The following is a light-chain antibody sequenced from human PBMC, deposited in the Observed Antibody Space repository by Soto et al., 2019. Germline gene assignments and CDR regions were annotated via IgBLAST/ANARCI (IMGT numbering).Light chain of an antibody. CDR2: AAS. V-gene: IGKV1-39*01. CDR1: ESISSY. Sequence: DIQMTQSPSSLSASVGDRVTITCRASESISSYLSWYQQNPGKAPKLLIYAASSLQSGVPSRFSGSGSGTEFTLTISSLQPEDFATYYCQQGYSSLVTFGQGTRLEIK. J-gene: IGKJ5*01. CDR3: QQGYSSLVT.